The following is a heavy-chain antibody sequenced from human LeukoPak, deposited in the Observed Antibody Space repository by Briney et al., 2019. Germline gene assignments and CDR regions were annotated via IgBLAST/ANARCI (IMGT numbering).Heavy chain of an antibody. CDR3: AKVHGYCSGGSCSDFDY. J-gene: IGHJ4*02. V-gene: IGHV3-7*01. D-gene: IGHD2-15*01. CDR1: GFTFSSYW. Sequence: GGSLRLSCAASGFTFSSYWMSWVRQAPGKGLEWVANIKQDGSEKYYVDSVKGRFTISRDNAKNSLYLQMNSLRAEDTAVYYCAKVHGYCSGGSCSDFDYWGQGTLVTVSS. CDR2: IKQDGSEK.